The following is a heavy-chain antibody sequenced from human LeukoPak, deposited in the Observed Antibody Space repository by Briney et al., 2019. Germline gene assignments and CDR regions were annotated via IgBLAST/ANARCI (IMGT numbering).Heavy chain of an antibody. D-gene: IGHD6-13*01. V-gene: IGHV4-59*12. Sequence: SETLSLTCTVSGGSISSYYWSWIRQPPGKGLEWIGYIYYSGSTNYNPSLKSRVTISVDTSNNQFSLKLSSVTAADTAVYYCARDLEGSPGAFDIWGQGTMVTVSS. CDR1: GGSISSYY. CDR2: IYYSGST. CDR3: ARDLEGSPGAFDI. J-gene: IGHJ3*02.